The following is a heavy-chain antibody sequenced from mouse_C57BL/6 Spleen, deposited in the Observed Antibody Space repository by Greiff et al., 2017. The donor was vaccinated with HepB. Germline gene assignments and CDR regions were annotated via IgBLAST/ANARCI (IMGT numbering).Heavy chain of an antibody. CDR2: IHPSDSDT. J-gene: IGHJ4*01. Sequence: QVQLQQPGAELVKPGASVKVSCKASGYTFTSYWMHWVKQRPGQGLEWIGRIHPSDSDTNYNQKFKGKATLTVDKSSSTAYMQLSSLTSEDSAVYYCAISLDDYDGHYYAMDYWGQGTSVTVSS. D-gene: IGHD2-4*01. CDR3: AISLDDYDGHYYAMDY. CDR1: GYTFTSYW. V-gene: IGHV1-74*01.